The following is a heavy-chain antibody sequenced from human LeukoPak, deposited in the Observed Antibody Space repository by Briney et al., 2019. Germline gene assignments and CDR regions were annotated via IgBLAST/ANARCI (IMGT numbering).Heavy chain of an antibody. CDR2: IYRSGST. D-gene: IGHD3-10*01. CDR3: AALGGGS. J-gene: IGHJ5*02. V-gene: IGHV4-61*02. Sequence: SQTLSLTCTVSGGSISSGSSYLSWIRQPAGKGLEWIGRIYRSGSTNYNPSLKRRVTILLDTSKNQFSLKLTSVTAADTAVYYCAALGGGSWGQGTLVTVSS. CDR1: GGSISSGSSY.